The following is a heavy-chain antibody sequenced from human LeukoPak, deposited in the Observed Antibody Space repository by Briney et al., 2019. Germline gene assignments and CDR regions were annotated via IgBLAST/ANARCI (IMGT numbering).Heavy chain of an antibody. CDR2: ISSSSSSI. V-gene: IGHV3-48*02. Sequence: GGSLRLSCAASGFTFSNGMHWVRQAPGKGLEWLSYISSSSSSIYYADSVKGRFTISRDNAKNSLYLQMNSLRDEDTAVYYCARDFYGSESYWGQGTLVTVSS. D-gene: IGHD3-10*01. CDR1: GFTFSNG. J-gene: IGHJ4*02. CDR3: ARDFYGSESY.